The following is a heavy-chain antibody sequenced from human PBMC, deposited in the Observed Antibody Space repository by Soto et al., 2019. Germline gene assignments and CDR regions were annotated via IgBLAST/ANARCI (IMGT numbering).Heavy chain of an antibody. CDR2: ISGSGGST. Sequence: PGGSLRLSCAASGFTFSSYAMSWVRQAPGKGLELVSAISGSGGSTYYADSVKGRFTISRDNSKNTLYLQMNSLRAEDTAVYYCAKVQSSSSYYYMDVWGKGTTVTVSS. CDR3: AKVQSSSSYYYMDV. J-gene: IGHJ6*03. V-gene: IGHV3-23*01. D-gene: IGHD6-6*01. CDR1: GFTFSSYA.